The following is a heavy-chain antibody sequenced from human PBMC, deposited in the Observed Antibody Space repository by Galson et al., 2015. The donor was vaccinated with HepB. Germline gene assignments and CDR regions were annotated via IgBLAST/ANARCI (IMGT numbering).Heavy chain of an antibody. CDR3: ARQSGWYGDFDY. V-gene: IGHV3-7*05. CDR1: GFIFSNYW. D-gene: IGHD6-19*01. J-gene: IGHJ4*02. CDR2: IKEDATEK. Sequence: SLRLSCAASGFIFSNYWMSWVRQAPGKGLEWVANIKEDATEKYYVDSVRGRFTISRDNAKNSLNLQMNSLRAEDTAVYYCARQSGWYGDFDYWGQGTLVTVSS.